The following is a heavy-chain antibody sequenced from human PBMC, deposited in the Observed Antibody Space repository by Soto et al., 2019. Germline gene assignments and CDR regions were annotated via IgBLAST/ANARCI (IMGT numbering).Heavy chain of an antibody. Sequence: QVQLVESGGGVVQPGRSLRLSCAASGFTFSSYAMHWVRQAPGKGLEWVAVISYDGSNKYYADSVKGRCTISRDNSKNTLYLQMNSLRAEDTAVYYCASAAGYSSSSWGQGTLVTVSS. CDR2: ISYDGSNK. V-gene: IGHV3-30-3*01. D-gene: IGHD6-13*01. CDR3: ASAAGYSSSS. CDR1: GFTFSSYA. J-gene: IGHJ5*02.